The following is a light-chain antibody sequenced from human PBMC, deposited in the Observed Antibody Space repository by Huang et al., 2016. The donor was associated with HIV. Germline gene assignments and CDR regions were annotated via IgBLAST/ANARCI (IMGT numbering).Light chain of an antibody. CDR2: AAS. V-gene: IGKV1-39*01. Sequence: DIQMTQSPSSLSASVGDRVTITCRASQSISSYLNWYQQIPGKAPKVLIYAASNLQSGVPSRFSGSGSGTDFTLTISSLQPEDVSTYYCQQTYSTPWTFGQGTKVEIK. CDR1: QSISSY. J-gene: IGKJ1*01. CDR3: QQTYSTPWT.